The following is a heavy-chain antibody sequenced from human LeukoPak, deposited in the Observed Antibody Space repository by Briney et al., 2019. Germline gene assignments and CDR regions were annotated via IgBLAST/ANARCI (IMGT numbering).Heavy chain of an antibody. CDR3: SRGDIAAAGTSYFYGMAV. D-gene: IGHD6-13*01. V-gene: IGHV3-74*01. CDR1: GLTFSSHW. Sequence: GGSLRLSCAASGLTFSSHWMHWVRQAPGKGLVWVSRITNDGSSTTYADSVKGRFTISRDNAKNSLYLQMSSLRAEDTAVYYCSRGDIAAAGTSYFYGMAVWGQGTTVTVSS. CDR2: ITNDGSST. J-gene: IGHJ6*02.